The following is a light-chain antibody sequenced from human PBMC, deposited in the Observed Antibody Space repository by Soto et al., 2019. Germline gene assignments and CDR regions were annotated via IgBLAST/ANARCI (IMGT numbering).Light chain of an antibody. CDR1: QDVSRS. J-gene: IGKJ2*01. CDR3: QQYNSYTYT. V-gene: IGKV1-5*03. Sequence: DTQLTQSPSFLSASVGDRVTIACRASQDVSRSVGWYQQKPGTAPKLLIYKASSLESGVPSRFSGSGSGTEFTLTISSLQPDDFATYYCQQYNSYTYTFGQGTKLEIK. CDR2: KAS.